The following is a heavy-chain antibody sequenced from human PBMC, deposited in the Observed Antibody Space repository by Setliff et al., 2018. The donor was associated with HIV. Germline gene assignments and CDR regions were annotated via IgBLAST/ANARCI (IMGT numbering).Heavy chain of an antibody. J-gene: IGHJ4*02. CDR1: GSTFSSYT. V-gene: IGHV3-21*01. D-gene: IGHD5-18*01. CDR2: ISSGRTI. Sequence: GSLRLSCAASGSTFSSYTMNWVRQAPGKGLEWVSSISSGRTIYYADSVKGRFTISRDNAKNSLFLQMNSLRAEDTAVYYCASIELAAMVPVDYWGQGTLVTVSS. CDR3: ASIELAAMVPVDY.